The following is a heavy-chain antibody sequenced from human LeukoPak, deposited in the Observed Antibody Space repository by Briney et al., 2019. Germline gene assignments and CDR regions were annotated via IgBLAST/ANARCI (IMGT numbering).Heavy chain of an antibody. CDR3: ATRNYDILTGSLNWFDP. CDR1: GFTFSSYA. J-gene: IGHJ5*02. V-gene: IGHV3-23*01. Sequence: QAGGSLRLSCAASGFTFSSYAMSWVRQAPGKGLEWVSAISGSGGSTYYADSVKGRFTISRDNSKNTLYPQMNSLRAEDTAVYYCATRNYDILTGSLNWFDPWGQGTLVTVSS. CDR2: ISGSGGST. D-gene: IGHD3-9*01.